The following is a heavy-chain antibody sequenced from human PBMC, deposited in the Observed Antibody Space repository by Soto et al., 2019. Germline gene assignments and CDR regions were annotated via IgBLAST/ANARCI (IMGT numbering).Heavy chain of an antibody. Sequence: QVQLVQSGAEVKKPGASVKVSCKASGYTFTWYTMHWMRQAPGQRLEWMGWINPANGATMYSQKCRGRVSITRDTSASTAYMELSSLRSEDTAVYYCARGPSSGCFDSWGQGTLVTVSS. CDR1: GYTFTWYT. CDR3: ARGPSSGCFDS. CDR2: INPANGAT. J-gene: IGHJ4*02. V-gene: IGHV1-3*01. D-gene: IGHD5-12*01.